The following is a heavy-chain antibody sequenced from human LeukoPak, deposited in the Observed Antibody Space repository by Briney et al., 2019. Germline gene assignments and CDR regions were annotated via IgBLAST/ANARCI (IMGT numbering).Heavy chain of an antibody. CDR3: ARGTKFLWFGEPPGY. CDR1: GGSISSGDYY. D-gene: IGHD3-10*01. Sequence: KPSQTLSLTCTVSGGSISSGDYYWSWIRQPPEKGLEWIGYIYYSGSTYYNPSLKSRVTISVDTSKNQFSLKLSSVTAADTAVYYCARGTKFLWFGEPPGYWGQGTLVTVSS. CDR2: IYYSGST. V-gene: IGHV4-30-4*01. J-gene: IGHJ4*02.